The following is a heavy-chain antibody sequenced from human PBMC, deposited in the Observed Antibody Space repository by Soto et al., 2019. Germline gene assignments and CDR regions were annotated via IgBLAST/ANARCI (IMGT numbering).Heavy chain of an antibody. Sequence: EVQLLESGGDLVQPGGSLRLSCAASGFTFSNYVMSWVRQAPGKGLEWVSALSAGGTSAYYTVSVEGRFTISRDNSKNILYLQMNSLRADDTAVYYCARGTYGDYDFWGQGTLVTVSS. CDR2: LSAGGTSA. CDR3: ARGTYGDYDF. J-gene: IGHJ4*02. D-gene: IGHD4-17*01. CDR1: GFTFSNYV. V-gene: IGHV3-23*01.